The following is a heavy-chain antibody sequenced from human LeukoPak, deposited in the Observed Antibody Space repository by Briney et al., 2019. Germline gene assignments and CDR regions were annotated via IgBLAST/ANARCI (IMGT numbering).Heavy chain of an antibody. CDR3: ARKSMRAFDI. CDR2: ISGSGGST. CDR1: GFTFSSYA. V-gene: IGHV3-23*01. J-gene: IGHJ3*02. D-gene: IGHD2-8*01. Sequence: GGSLRLSCAASGFTFSSYAMSWVRQAPGKGLEWVSAISGSGGSTYYADSVKGRFTISRDNAKNSLYLQMNSLRAEDTAVYYCARKSMRAFDIWGQGTMVTVSS.